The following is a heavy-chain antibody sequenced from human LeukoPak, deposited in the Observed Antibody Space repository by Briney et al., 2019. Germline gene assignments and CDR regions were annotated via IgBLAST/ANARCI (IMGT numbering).Heavy chain of an antibody. J-gene: IGHJ4*02. D-gene: IGHD5-12*01. CDR1: VYTFNSYW. V-gene: IGHV5-51*01. CDR2: IYPGESVT. Sequence: GVSLKISCKGSVYTFNSYWIGWVRQMPGKGLECMGIIYPGESVTRYSPSFQGQVTISADKSISTAYLQWSSLKASATAMYYCARHEWVGSDKALGYWGQGTLVTVSS. CDR3: ARHEWVGSDKALGY.